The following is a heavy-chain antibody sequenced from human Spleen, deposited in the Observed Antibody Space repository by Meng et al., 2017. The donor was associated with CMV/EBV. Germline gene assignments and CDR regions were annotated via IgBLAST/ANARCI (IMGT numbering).Heavy chain of an antibody. D-gene: IGHD3-9*01. Sequence: SETLSLTCAISGDSVSSNTGAWNWIRQSPSRGLEWLGRTYYRSKWYNDYAVSVKSRITIDPDTSKNQFSLKLTSVTAADTAVYYCARALGYYDILTGHYIDAFDIWGQGTMVTVSS. CDR1: GDSVSSNTGA. V-gene: IGHV6-1*01. CDR2: TYYRSKWYN. J-gene: IGHJ3*02. CDR3: ARALGYYDILTGHYIDAFDI.